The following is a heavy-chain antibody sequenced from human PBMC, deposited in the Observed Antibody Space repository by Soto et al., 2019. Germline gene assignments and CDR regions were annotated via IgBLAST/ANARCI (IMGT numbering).Heavy chain of an antibody. D-gene: IGHD6-6*01. J-gene: IGHJ3*02. CDR2: IYYSGST. CDR3: ARHAASIAARRVAFDI. CDR1: GGSISSSSYY. V-gene: IGHV4-39*01. Sequence: QLQLQESGPGLVKPSETLSLTCTVSGGSISSSSYYWGWIRQPPGKGLEWIGSIYYSGSTYYNPSLKSRVTISVDTSKNQFSLKLSSVTAADTAVYYCARHAASIAARRVAFDIWGQGTMVTVSS.